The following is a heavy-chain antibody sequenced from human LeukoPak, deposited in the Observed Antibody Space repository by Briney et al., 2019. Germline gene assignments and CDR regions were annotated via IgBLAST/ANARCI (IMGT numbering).Heavy chain of an antibody. CDR1: GFTFSSYS. CDR2: ISSSSSYI. D-gene: IGHD6-6*01. J-gene: IGHJ5*02. V-gene: IGHV3-21*01. Sequence: GGSLRLSCAASGFTFSSYSMNWVRQAPGKGLEWVSSISSSSSYIYYADSVKGRFTISRDNAKNSLYLQMNSLRAEDTAVYYCARDPSIAAHNWFDPWGQGTLVTASS. CDR3: ARDPSIAAHNWFDP.